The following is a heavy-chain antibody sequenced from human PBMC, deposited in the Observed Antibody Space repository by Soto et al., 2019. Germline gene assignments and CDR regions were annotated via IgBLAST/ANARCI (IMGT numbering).Heavy chain of an antibody. Sequence: SVKVSCKASGGTFSSYAISWVRQAPGQGLEWMGGIIPIFGTANYAQKFQGRVTITADESTSTAYMELSSLRSEDTAVYYCARERRDDSSRYYESGPFDYWGQGTLVTVSS. V-gene: IGHV1-69*13. D-gene: IGHD3-22*01. J-gene: IGHJ4*02. CDR3: ARERRDDSSRYYESGPFDY. CDR1: GGTFSSYA. CDR2: IIPIFGTA.